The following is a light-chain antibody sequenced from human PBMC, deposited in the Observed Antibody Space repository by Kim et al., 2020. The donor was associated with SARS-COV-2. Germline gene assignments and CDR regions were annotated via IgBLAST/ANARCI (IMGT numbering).Light chain of an antibody. J-gene: IGLJ2*01. CDR1: SSNIVNNY. Sequence: QKVTISCSGSSSNIVNNYVSWYRHLPGTAPKLLIYDNDKRPSVIPDRFSGSKSGTSATLGITGLQTGDEADYYCGAWDSSLSAVVFGGGTQLTVL. CDR2: DND. CDR3: GAWDSSLSAVV. V-gene: IGLV1-51*01.